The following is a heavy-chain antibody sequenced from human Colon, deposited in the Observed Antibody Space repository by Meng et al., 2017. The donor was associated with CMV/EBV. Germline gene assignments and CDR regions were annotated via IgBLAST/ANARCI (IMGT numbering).Heavy chain of an antibody. V-gene: IGHV4-30-2*01. Sequence: CAVSGAYINGAGSDWNWIRHPPGMSLEWIGDVYTTGSTFYNPSLESRVTISVDVSKNQFTLQLRSVTAADTAVYYCARGNGDHLFDYWGQGTLVTVSS. CDR1: GAYINGAGSD. J-gene: IGHJ4*02. D-gene: IGHD2-8*01. CDR2: VYTTGST. CDR3: ARGNGDHLFDY.